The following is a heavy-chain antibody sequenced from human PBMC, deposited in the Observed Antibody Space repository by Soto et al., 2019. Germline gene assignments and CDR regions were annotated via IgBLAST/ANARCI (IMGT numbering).Heavy chain of an antibody. V-gene: IGHV1-18*01. Sequence: ASVKVSCKASGYTFTSYGISWVRQAPGQGLEWMGWISAYNGNTNYAQKLQGRVTMTTDTSTSSAYMELRSLRSDDTAVYYFAGPLLYYYDSSGSQVAFDIWGQGTMVTVSS. CDR1: GYTFTSYG. CDR3: AGPLLYYYDSSGSQVAFDI. CDR2: ISAYNGNT. J-gene: IGHJ3*02. D-gene: IGHD3-22*01.